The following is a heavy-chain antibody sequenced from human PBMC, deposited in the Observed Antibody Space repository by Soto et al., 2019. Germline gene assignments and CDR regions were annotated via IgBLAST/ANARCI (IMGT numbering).Heavy chain of an antibody. V-gene: IGHV3-33*01. D-gene: IGHD3-22*01. CDR2: IWYDGSYK. CDR3: ARERSYYYDSSGSDGMDV. Sequence: QVQLVESGGGVVQPGRSLRLSCAASGFTFSSYGMHWVRQAPGKGLEGVAVIWYDGSYKYSADSVKGRFTISRDNSKNTLYLQMNSLRDEDTAVYYCARERSYYYDSSGSDGMDVWGQGTTVTVSS. J-gene: IGHJ6*02. CDR1: GFTFSSYG.